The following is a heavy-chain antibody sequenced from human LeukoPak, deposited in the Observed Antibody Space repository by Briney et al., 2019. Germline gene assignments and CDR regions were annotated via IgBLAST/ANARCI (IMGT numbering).Heavy chain of an antibody. J-gene: IGHJ6*02. CDR3: ARFLLSAGSREGMDV. Sequence: ASVKVSCKASGYTFTGYYMHWVRQAPGQRLEWMGWINAGNGNTKYSQKFQGRVTITRDTSASTAYMELSSLRSEDTAVYYCARFLLSAGSREGMDVWGQGTTVTVSS. CDR1: GYTFTGYY. D-gene: IGHD2/OR15-2a*01. CDR2: INAGNGNT. V-gene: IGHV1-3*01.